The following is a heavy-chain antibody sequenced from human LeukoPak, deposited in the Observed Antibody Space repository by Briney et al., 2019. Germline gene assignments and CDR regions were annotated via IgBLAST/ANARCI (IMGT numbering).Heavy chain of an antibody. J-gene: IGHJ4*02. CDR2: ISGSGGST. V-gene: IGHV3-23*01. Sequence: GGALRLSCAASGFTFSTYAMSCVRQAPGKGLEGVSAISGSGGSTYYADSVKGRFTISKDNSKNSLYLKMNSMRADDTAVYYCAKGRWLILPFDYWGQRTLVTAST. D-gene: IGHD3-22*01. CDR3: AKGRWLILPFDY. CDR1: GFTFSTYA.